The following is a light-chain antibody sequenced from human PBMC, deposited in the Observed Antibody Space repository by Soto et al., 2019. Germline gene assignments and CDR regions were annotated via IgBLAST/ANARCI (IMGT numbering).Light chain of an antibody. J-gene: IGLJ2*01. Sequence: QSALIQPASVSGSPGQSITISCTGTTSDVGGYNHVSWFQQHPGKVPKLMIYDVNNRPSGVSNRFSGSKSCNTASLTISGLQAEDEADYYCSSYTNTNTLVFGGGTKLTVL. CDR1: TSDVGGYNH. CDR2: DVN. V-gene: IGLV2-14*01. CDR3: SSYTNTNTLV.